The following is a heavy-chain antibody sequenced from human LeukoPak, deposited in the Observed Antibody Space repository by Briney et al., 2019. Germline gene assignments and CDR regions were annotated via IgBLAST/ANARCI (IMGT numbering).Heavy chain of an antibody. D-gene: IGHD4-17*01. CDR2: INSDGSTP. Sequence: PGGSLRLSCAASGFTFSSYWMHWVRHAPGKGVVGVSRINSDGSTPSYADSVKRRLTISRDNAKATLYLQMNSLRDEDTAVYYCARPGDSGAFDFWGQGTMVTVSS. CDR3: ARPGDSGAFDF. V-gene: IGHV3-74*01. J-gene: IGHJ3*01. CDR1: GFTFSSYW.